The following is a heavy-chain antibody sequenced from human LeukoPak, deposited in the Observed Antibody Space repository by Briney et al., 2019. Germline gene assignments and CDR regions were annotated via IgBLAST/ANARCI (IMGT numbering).Heavy chain of an antibody. Sequence: PSETLSLTCAVYGGSFSGYYWSRIRQPPGKGLEWLGEINHSGSTNYNPSLKSRVTISVDTSKNQFSLKLSSVTAADTAVYYCARGLWWCSTRRGCWFDPWGQGTLVTVSS. J-gene: IGHJ5*02. CDR3: ARGLWWCSTRRGCWFDP. CDR1: GGSFSGYY. D-gene: IGHD2-8*02. V-gene: IGHV4-34*01. CDR2: INHSGST.